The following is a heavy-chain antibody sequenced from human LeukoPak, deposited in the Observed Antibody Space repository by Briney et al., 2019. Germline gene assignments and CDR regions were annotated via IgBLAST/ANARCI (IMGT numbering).Heavy chain of an antibody. CDR2: IPYDGSNK. J-gene: IGHJ4*02. V-gene: IGHV3-30*18. CDR1: GFTFSSYG. CDR3: AKGNYYYDSSGYFDY. Sequence: GGSLRLSCAASGFTFSSYGMHWVRQAPGKGLEWVAVIPYDGSNKYYADSVKGRFTISRDNSKNTPYLQMNSLRAEDTAVYYCAKGNYYYDSSGYFDYWGQGTLVTVSS. D-gene: IGHD3-22*01.